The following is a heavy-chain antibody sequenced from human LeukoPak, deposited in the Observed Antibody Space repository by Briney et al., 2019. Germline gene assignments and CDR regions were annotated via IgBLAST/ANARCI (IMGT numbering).Heavy chain of an antibody. J-gene: IGHJ6*02. D-gene: IGHD7-27*01. CDR2: IYYSGST. Sequence: SQTLSLTCTVSGGSVSSDDYYWSWIRQPPGKGLEWIVYIYYSGSTYYNPSLKSRVSISVDTSKNQFSLKLTSVTAADTAVYYCARDVTGDTRSTTYGMDVWGQGTTVTVSS. CDR1: GGSVSSDDYY. CDR3: ARDVTGDTRSTTYGMDV. V-gene: IGHV4-30-4*01.